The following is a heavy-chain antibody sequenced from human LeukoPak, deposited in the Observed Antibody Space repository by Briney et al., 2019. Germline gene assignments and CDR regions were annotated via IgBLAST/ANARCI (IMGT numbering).Heavy chain of an antibody. CDR2: IRSKAYGGTA. J-gene: IGHJ4*02. CDR3: TRYYYGSGSHFLFDY. CDR1: GFTFGDYA. Sequence: PGGSLRLSCTTSGFTFGDYAMTWVRQAPGKGLEWVGFIRSKAYGGTAEYAASVKGRFTFSRDDSKSIAYLQMNSLKTEDTAVYYCTRYYYGSGSHFLFDYWGQGTLVTVSS. V-gene: IGHV3-49*04. D-gene: IGHD3-10*01.